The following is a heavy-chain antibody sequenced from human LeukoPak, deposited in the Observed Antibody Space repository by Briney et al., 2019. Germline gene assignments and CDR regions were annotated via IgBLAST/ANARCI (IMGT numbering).Heavy chain of an antibody. J-gene: IGHJ4*02. D-gene: IGHD3-22*01. V-gene: IGHV3-30*18. Sequence: GGSLRLSCAASGFTFSNYGIHWVRQAPGKGLEWVAVISYDGSVKNYADSVKGRFTISGDDSKNTLYLQMNSLRVEDTAVYYCAKDFGITMIVVAYFFDYWGQGTLVSVSS. CDR3: AKDFGITMIVVAYFFDY. CDR2: ISYDGSVK. CDR1: GFTFSNYG.